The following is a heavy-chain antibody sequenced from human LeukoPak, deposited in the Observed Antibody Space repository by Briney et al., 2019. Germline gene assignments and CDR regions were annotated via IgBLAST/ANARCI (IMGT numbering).Heavy chain of an antibody. CDR3: VRDVWGDRDGFFEY. J-gene: IGHJ4*02. CDR2: VNLDGRST. V-gene: IGHV3-74*01. CDR1: GFTFGSYW. Sequence: GGSLRLSCAASGFTFGSYWMHWVRQVPGKGLMWIARVNLDGRSTIYAESVKGRFTISRDNSKFTVYLQMNGLRADDTAVYYCVRDVWGDRDGFFEYWGQGALVTVST. D-gene: IGHD5-24*01.